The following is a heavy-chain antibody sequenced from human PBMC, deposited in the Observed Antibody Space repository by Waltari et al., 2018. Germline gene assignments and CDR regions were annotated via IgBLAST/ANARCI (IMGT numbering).Heavy chain of an antibody. CDR1: GFTFRDYA. J-gene: IGHJ4*02. Sequence: QVQLVESGGGVVQPGRSLALSCAASGFTFRDYAMHWVRQAPGKGVEWGAEISAAANSKFYAESVEGRFTISRDNSDNMLYLQMSSLGAEDTTVYYCVRERRGHTFDYWGQGTLVTVSS. D-gene: IGHD5-12*01. V-gene: IGHV3-30-3*01. CDR3: VRERRGHTFDY. CDR2: ISAAANSK.